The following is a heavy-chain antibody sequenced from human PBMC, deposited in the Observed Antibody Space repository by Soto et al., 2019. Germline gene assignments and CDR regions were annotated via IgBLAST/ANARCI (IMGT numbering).Heavy chain of an antibody. V-gene: IGHV1-18*01. D-gene: IGHD3-3*01. CDR2: ISAYNGNT. J-gene: IGHJ4*02. CDR3: ARDQTVAVDFISGYYQGCSDFDY. CDR1: GYTFTSYG. Sequence: ASVKVSCKASGYTFTSYGISWVRQAPGQGLEWMGWISAYNGNTNYAQKLQGRVTMTTDTSTSTAYMELRSLRSDDTAVYYCARDQTVAVDFISGYYQGCSDFDYWGQGSLVPVSS.